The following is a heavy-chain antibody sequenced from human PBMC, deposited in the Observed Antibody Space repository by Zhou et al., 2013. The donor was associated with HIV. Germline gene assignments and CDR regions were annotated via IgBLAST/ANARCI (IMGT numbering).Heavy chain of an antibody. D-gene: IGHD3-22*01. CDR3: ARCYYDNSGCDF. J-gene: IGHJ4*02. CDR1: IFNNFA. V-gene: IGHV1-69*05. Sequence: QVQLVQSGAEVKKPGSSVKVSCKGIFNNFAINWVRQVPGQGLEWVGGDIPVHGSKRIAQKFQGRVTITTDESTSTAYMELISLRSEDTAVYYCARCYYDNSGCDFWGQGTLVTVSS. CDR2: DIPVHGSK.